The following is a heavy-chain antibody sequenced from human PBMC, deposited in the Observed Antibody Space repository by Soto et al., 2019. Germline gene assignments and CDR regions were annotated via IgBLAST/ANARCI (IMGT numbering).Heavy chain of an antibody. CDR2: IYRSGTT. CDR3: ARVQMATIYFDY. D-gene: IGHD5-12*01. Sequence: SEILSLTCTVSGDSINTYYWSWIRQPPGKGLEWIGHIYRSGTTRYNPSVESRVTISVDTSKNQFSLELSSVTAADTAVYYCARVQMATIYFDYWGQGILVTVSS. J-gene: IGHJ4*02. CDR1: GDSINTYY. V-gene: IGHV4-59*01.